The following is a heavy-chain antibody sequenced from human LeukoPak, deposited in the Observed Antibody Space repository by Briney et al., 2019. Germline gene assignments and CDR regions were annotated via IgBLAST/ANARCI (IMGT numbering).Heavy chain of an antibody. D-gene: IGHD3-22*01. CDR3: ARLNYYDSSGYYSSRFDY. V-gene: IGHV4-34*01. CDR1: GGSFSGYY. J-gene: IGHJ4*02. CDR2: INHSGST. Sequence: SETLSLTCAVYGGSFSGYYWSWIRQPPGKGLEWIGEINHSGSTNYNPSLKSRVTISVDTSKNQFSLKLSSVTAADTAVYYCARLNYYDSSGYYSSRFDYWGQGTLVTVSS.